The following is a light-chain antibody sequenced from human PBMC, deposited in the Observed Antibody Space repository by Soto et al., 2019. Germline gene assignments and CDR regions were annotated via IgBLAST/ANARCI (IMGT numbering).Light chain of an antibody. CDR3: QNYNSYSEA. V-gene: IGKV1-5*03. CDR2: KAS. Sequence: EIQMAQSPSCMSESVVAVVNNTGRASQSISSWLAWYQQKPGKAPKLLIYKASTLKSGVPSRFSGSGSGTEFTLTISSLQPDDFATYYCQNYNSYSEACGKGTKVDIK. CDR1: QSISSW. J-gene: IGKJ1*01.